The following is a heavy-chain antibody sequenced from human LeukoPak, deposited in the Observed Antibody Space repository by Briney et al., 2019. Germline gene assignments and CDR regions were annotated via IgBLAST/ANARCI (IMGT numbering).Heavy chain of an antibody. CDR1: GFTFSSYS. Sequence: PGGSLRLSCAASGFTFSSYSMNWVRQAPGKGLEWVSSISSSSSSYIYYADSVKGRFTISRDNAKNSLYLQMNSLRAEDTAVYYCARDRGGGAILYYFDYWGQGTLVTVSS. J-gene: IGHJ4*02. CDR2: ISSSSSSYI. D-gene: IGHD3-10*01. V-gene: IGHV3-21*01. CDR3: ARDRGGGAILYYFDY.